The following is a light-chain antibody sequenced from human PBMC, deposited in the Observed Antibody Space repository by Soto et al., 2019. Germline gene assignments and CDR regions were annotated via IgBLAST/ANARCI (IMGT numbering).Light chain of an antibody. CDR1: QTISTW. CDR2: EAS. V-gene: IGKV1-5*03. J-gene: IGKJ1*01. CDR3: QQYDGNWWT. Sequence: DIQMTQSPSTLSASVGDRVIITCPASQTISTWLAWYQQKPGKAPKLLIYEASTLESGVPSRFSGSRSGTEFSLTISSLQPDDFATYYCQQYDGNWWTFGQGTKVDIK.